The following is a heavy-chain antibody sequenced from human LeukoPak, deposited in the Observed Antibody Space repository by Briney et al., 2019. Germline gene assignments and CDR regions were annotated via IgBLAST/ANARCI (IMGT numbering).Heavy chain of an antibody. D-gene: IGHD2-15*01. Sequence: ASVKVSCKASGYTFTSYDINWVRQATGQGLEWMGWMNPNSGNTGYAQKFQGRVTITRNTSISTAYMELSSLRSEDTAVYYCARGTRGYCSGGSCFSYWGQGTQVTVSS. CDR1: GYTFTSYD. V-gene: IGHV1-8*03. CDR2: MNPNSGNT. CDR3: ARGTRGYCSGGSCFSY. J-gene: IGHJ4*02.